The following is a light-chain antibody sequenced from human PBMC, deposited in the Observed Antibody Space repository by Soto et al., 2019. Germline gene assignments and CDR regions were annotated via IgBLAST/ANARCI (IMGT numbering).Light chain of an antibody. Sequence: DIPMTQSPSTLSASVGDRVTITCRASQSISSWLAWYQQKPGKAPKLLIYAASSLQSGVPSRFSGSGSGTAFTLTISSLQPEDFATYYCQQSYSTPTWTFGQGTKVDIK. CDR2: AAS. V-gene: IGKV1-39*01. J-gene: IGKJ1*01. CDR3: QQSYSTPTWT. CDR1: QSISSW.